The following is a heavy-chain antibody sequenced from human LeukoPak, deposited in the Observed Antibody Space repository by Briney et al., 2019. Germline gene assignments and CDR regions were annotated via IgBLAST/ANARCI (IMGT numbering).Heavy chain of an antibody. J-gene: IGHJ3*02. V-gene: IGHV4-39*01. CDR1: GGSTSSSSYY. D-gene: IGHD3-22*01. CDR3: TTYYDSSGYRGIAFDI. CDR2: IYYSGST. Sequence: SETLSLTCTVSGGSTSSSSYYWGWIRQPPGKGLEWIGSIYYSGSTYYNPSLKSRVTISVDTSKNQFSLKLSSVTAADTAVYYCTTYYDSSGYRGIAFDIWGQGTMVTVSS.